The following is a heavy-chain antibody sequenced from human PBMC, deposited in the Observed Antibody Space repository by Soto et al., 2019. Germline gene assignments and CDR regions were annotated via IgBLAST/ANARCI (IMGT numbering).Heavy chain of an antibody. CDR1: GFTFSSYW. CDR3: ARHLSKYYYYYYMDV. D-gene: IGHD4-4*01. Sequence: GGSLRLSCAASGFTFSSYWMSWVRQAPGKGLEWVANIKQDGSEKYYVDSVKGRFTISRDNAKNSLYLQMNSLRAEDTAVYYCARHLSKYYYYYYMDVWGKGTTVTVSS. V-gene: IGHV3-7*01. CDR2: IKQDGSEK. J-gene: IGHJ6*03.